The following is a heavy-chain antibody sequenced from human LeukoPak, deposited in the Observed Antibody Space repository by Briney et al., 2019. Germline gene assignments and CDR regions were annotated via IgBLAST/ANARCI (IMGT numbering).Heavy chain of an antibody. Sequence: SETLSLTRTVSGGSISSYYWSWIRQPPGKGLGWIGYIYYSGSTNYNPSLKSRVTISVDTSKNQFSLNLFSVTVADTAVYYCASRVHGYCSSTSCYDFWGQGTLVTVSS. V-gene: IGHV4-59*12. CDR3: ASRVHGYCSSTSCYDF. CDR2: IYYSGST. CDR1: GGSISSYY. D-gene: IGHD2-2*03. J-gene: IGHJ4*02.